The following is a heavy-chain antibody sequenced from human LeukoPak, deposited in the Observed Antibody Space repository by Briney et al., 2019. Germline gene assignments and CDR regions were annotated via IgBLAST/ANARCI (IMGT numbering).Heavy chain of an antibody. CDR1: GGSFSGYY. J-gene: IGHJ4*02. D-gene: IGHD3-9*01. Sequence: PSETLSLTCAVYGGSFSGYYWSWIRQPPGKGLEWIGEINHSGSTNNNPSLKSRVTISVDTSKNQFSLKLSSVTAADTAVYYCARARVLRYLSGFDYWGQGTLVTVSS. V-gene: IGHV4-34*01. CDR2: INHSGST. CDR3: ARARVLRYLSGFDY.